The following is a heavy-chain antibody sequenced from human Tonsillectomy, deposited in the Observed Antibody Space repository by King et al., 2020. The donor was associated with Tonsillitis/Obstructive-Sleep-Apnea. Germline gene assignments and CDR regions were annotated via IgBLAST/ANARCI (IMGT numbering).Heavy chain of an antibody. CDR2: ISGSGGST. D-gene: IGHD3-22*01. CDR3: AKGPFGYYDSSGYYPGGAFDI. J-gene: IGHJ3*02. CDR1: GFTFSSYA. Sequence: VQLVESGGGLVQPGGSLRLSCAASGFTFSSYAMSWVRQAPGKGLEWVSAISGSGGSTYYADSVKGWFTISRDNSKNTLYLQMISLRAEDTAVYYCAKGPFGYYDSSGYYPGGAFDIWGQGTMVTVSS. V-gene: IGHV3-23*04.